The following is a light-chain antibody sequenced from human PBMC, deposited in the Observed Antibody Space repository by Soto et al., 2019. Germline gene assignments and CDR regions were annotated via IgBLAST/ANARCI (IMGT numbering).Light chain of an antibody. CDR2: AAS. J-gene: IGKJ5*01. V-gene: IGKV1-5*01. Sequence: DIQMTQSPSTLSASVGDRVTITCRASQSISSWLAWYQQKPGKAPKLLIYAASTLQSGVPSTFSGRGSGTDFTLTIRSLQPEDFATYYCQQLNSYPITVGTGTRREI. CDR3: QQLNSYPIT. CDR1: QSISSW.